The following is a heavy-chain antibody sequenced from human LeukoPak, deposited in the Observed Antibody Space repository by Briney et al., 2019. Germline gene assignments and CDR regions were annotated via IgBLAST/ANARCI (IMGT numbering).Heavy chain of an antibody. CDR1: GFTLYNYA. D-gene: IGHD2-15*01. V-gene: IGHV3-23*01. CDR3: AKHGGGGGHNYFDY. Sequence: PGGSLRLSCAASGFTLYNYAMSWVRQAPGKGLEWVSSISGSGAGTYYADSVKGRFTISRDNSKNTLYLQVNSLRAEDTAVYYCAKHGGGGGHNYFDYWGQGTLVTVSS. J-gene: IGHJ4*02. CDR2: ISGSGAGT.